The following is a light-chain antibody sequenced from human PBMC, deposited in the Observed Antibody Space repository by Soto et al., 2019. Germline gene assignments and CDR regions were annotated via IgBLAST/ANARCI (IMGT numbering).Light chain of an antibody. Sequence: DIQMTQSPSSLSASVGDRVTITRQASQDISNYLNWYQQKPGKAPKLLIYDASNLETGVPSRFSGSGSGTDFTFTISRLQPEDFGTYYCQQYDNLFTFGPGTKVDI. J-gene: IGKJ3*01. CDR3: QQYDNLFT. CDR1: QDISNY. CDR2: DAS. V-gene: IGKV1-33*01.